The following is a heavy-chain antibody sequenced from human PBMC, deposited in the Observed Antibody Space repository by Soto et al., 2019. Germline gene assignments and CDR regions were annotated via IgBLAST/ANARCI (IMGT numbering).Heavy chain of an antibody. V-gene: IGHV4-30-4*01. Sequence: SETLSLTCTVSGGSISSGDYYWNWIRQPPGKGLEWIGFMYNRGSTYYNPSLKSRVTISVDTSKNQFSLKLTSVTAADTAVYYCARNDYDYVWESPGGDAFDTWGQGTLVTVSS. CDR3: ARNDYDYVWESPGGDAFDT. D-gene: IGHD3-16*01. CDR1: GGSISSGDYY. CDR2: MYNRGST. J-gene: IGHJ3*02.